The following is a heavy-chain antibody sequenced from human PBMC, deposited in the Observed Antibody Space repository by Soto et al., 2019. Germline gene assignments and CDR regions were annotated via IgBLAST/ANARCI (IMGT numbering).Heavy chain of an antibody. V-gene: IGHV4-61*01. CDR2: MYYTGST. CDR1: GGSVNIGSFY. CDR3: VKIGDSSTWYRADT. Sequence: PSETLSLTCTVSGGSVNIGSFYWSWIRQPPGRGLEWIGHMYYTGSTNYNPSLKRRVTISSGTSKNQFSLKVNSVTAADTAVYYCVKIGDSSTWYRADTWGQGTLVTVSS. J-gene: IGHJ5*02. D-gene: IGHD6-13*01.